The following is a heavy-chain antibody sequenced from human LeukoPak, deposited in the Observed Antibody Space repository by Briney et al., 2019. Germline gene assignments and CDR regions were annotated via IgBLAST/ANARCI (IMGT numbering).Heavy chain of an antibody. Sequence: ASVTVSCKASGYTFINCGITWVRQAPGQGLEWMGWISAYNGNTDYAQKFQGRVTMTTDTSTTTAYMHLTSLSSDDRAVYYCARGRDKGDYWGQGTLVTVSS. CDR2: ISAYNGNT. J-gene: IGHJ4*02. V-gene: IGHV1-18*01. CDR1: GYTFINCG. CDR3: ARGRDKGDY.